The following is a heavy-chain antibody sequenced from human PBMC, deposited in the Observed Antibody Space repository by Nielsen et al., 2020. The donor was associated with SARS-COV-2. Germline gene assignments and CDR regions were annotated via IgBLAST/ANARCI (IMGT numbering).Heavy chain of an antibody. J-gene: IGHJ3*02. Sequence: GESLKISCAASGLSVSNNYMTWVRQAPGKGLEWVSVIYTGGNTYYADSVKGRFTISRDNSKNTLDLHMSSLRADDTAVYFCARVEYSTSSGAFDIWGQGTVVTVSS. V-gene: IGHV3-53*01. CDR1: GLSVSNNY. CDR2: IYTGGNT. D-gene: IGHD6-6*01. CDR3: ARVEYSTSSGAFDI.